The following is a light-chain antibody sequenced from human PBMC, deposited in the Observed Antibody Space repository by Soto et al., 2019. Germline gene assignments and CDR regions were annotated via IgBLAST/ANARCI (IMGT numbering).Light chain of an antibody. V-gene: IGKV1-8*01. CDR3: QQYYSYPFT. J-gene: IGKJ3*01. Sequence: AIRMTQSPSSLSASTGDRVTITCRASQGISSYLAWYQQKPGKAPKLLIYAASTLQSGVPSRFSGSGSGTDFTLTISGLQSEDFATYYCQQYYSYPFTFGPGTKVDI. CDR2: AAS. CDR1: QGISSY.